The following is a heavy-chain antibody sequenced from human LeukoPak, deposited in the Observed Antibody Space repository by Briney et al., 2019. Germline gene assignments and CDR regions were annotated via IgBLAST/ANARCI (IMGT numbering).Heavy chain of an antibody. D-gene: IGHD4-17*01. CDR2: IFYSEST. Sequence: PSETLSLTCAVSGDSISNYYWSWIRQSPGKGLEWIGCIFYSESTKYNPSLESRVSISADTSKNQFSLKLNSVTAADTAVYYCARDGDYARDAFDIWGQGTMVTVSS. V-gene: IGHV4-59*12. CDR1: GDSISNYY. CDR3: ARDGDYARDAFDI. J-gene: IGHJ3*02.